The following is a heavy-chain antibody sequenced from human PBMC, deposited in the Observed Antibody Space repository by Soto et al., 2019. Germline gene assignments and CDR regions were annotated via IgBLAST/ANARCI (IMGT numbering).Heavy chain of an antibody. CDR1: GFTFSSYG. V-gene: IGHV3-30*03. Sequence: GGSLRLSCAASGFTFSSYGMHWVRQAPGKGLEWVAVISYDGSNKYYADSVKGRFTISRDNSKNTLYLQMNSLRAEDTAVYYCAIPPDIVVVPAAISMDVWGQGTTVTVSS. CDR3: AIPPDIVVVPAAISMDV. CDR2: ISYDGSNK. D-gene: IGHD2-2*01. J-gene: IGHJ6*02.